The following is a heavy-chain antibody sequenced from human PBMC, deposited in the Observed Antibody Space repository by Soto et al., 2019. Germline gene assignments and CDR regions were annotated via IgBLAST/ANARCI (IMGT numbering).Heavy chain of an antibody. CDR3: ARVSLTMVRGVIINVFDY. J-gene: IGHJ4*02. Sequence: QVQLQESGPGLVKPSETLSLTCTVSGGSISSYYWSWIRQPPGKGLEWIGYIYYSGSTNYNPSLKSRVTISVDTSKNQFSLKLSSVTAADTAVYYCARVSLTMVRGVIINVFDYWGQGTLVTVSS. CDR2: IYYSGST. D-gene: IGHD3-10*01. V-gene: IGHV4-59*01. CDR1: GGSISSYY.